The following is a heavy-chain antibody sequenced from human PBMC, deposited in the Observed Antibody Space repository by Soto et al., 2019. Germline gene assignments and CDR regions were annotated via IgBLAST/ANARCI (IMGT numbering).Heavy chain of an antibody. Sequence: GGSLRPSCTASGFTFGDYAMSWFRQAPGKGLEWVGFIRSKAYGGTTEYAASVKGRFTISRDDSKSIAYLQMNSLKTEDTAVYYCTRDGIAAAPGYWGQGTLVTVSS. CDR3: TRDGIAAAPGY. D-gene: IGHD6-13*01. J-gene: IGHJ4*02. CDR2: IRSKAYGGTT. CDR1: GFTFGDYA. V-gene: IGHV3-49*03.